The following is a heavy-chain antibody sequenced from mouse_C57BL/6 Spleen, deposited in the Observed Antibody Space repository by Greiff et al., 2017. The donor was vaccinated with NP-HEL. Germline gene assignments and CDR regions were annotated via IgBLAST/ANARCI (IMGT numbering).Heavy chain of an antibody. CDR1: GFTFSSYA. J-gene: IGHJ2*01. Sequence: EVQLVESGGGLVKPGGSLKLSCAASGFTFSSYAMSWVRQTPEKRLEWVATISDGGSYTYYPDNVKGRFTISRDNAKNNLYLQMSHLKSEDTAMYYCARDWRLLPYFDYWGQGTTLTVSS. CDR3: ARDWRLLPYFDY. D-gene: IGHD1-1*01. V-gene: IGHV5-4*01. CDR2: ISDGGSYT.